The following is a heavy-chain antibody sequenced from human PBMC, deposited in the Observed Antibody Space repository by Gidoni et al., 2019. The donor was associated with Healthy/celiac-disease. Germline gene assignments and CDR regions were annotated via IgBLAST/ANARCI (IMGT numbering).Heavy chain of an antibody. CDR3: ARDYRAVAGNWFDP. J-gene: IGHJ5*02. Sequence: QVQLQESGPGLVKPSQTLSLTCTVSGGSLSSGGYYWSWIRQHPGKGLEWIGYIYYSGSTYYNPSLKSRVTISVDTSKNQFSLKLSSVTAADTAVYYCARDYRAVAGNWFDPWGQGTLVTVSS. D-gene: IGHD6-19*01. V-gene: IGHV4-31*03. CDR2: IYYSGST. CDR1: GGSLSSGGYY.